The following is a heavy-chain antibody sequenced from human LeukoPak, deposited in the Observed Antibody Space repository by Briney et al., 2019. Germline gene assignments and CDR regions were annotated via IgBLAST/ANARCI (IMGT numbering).Heavy chain of an antibody. CDR2: INPNSGGT. D-gene: IGHD2-21*02. J-gene: IGHJ4*02. Sequence: GASVKVSCKASGYTFTGYYMHWVRQAPGQGLEWMGWINPNSGGTNYAQEFQGRVTMTRDTSITTTYMDLSRLKSDDTAVYYCAREAVRYCGGDCQVDYWGQGTLVTVSS. V-gene: IGHV1-2*02. CDR3: AREAVRYCGGDCQVDY. CDR1: GYTFTGYY.